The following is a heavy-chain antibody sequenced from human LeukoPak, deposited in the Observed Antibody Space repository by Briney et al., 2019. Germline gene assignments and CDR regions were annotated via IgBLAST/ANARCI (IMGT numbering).Heavy chain of an antibody. D-gene: IGHD1-1*01. CDR3: ARLTGTTGFDY. V-gene: IGHV3-7*01. J-gene: IGHJ4*02. CDR2: IKQDGSDK. Sequence: GGSLRLSCAASGFPLSSYWMSWVRQAPGKGGEWVANIKQDGSDKYYVDSVKGRFTISRDNAKNSLYLQLNSLRADDTAVYYCARLTGTTGFDYWGQGTLVTVSS. CDR1: GFPLSSYW.